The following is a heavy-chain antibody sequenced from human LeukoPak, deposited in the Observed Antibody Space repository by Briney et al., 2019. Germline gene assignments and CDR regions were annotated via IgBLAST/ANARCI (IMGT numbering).Heavy chain of an antibody. V-gene: IGHV4-4*07. D-gene: IGHD3-22*01. CDR2: VYSSGVG. Sequence: SETLSLTCTVSGGSLTGYYWNWIRQPAGQGLEWLGRVYSSGVGNYNPSLTSRGTMSVDTSKNQFSLKLTSLTAADTAVYYCAREEFLHEIDSSGYFVYWGQGTLVTVSS. J-gene: IGHJ4*02. CDR3: AREEFLHEIDSSGYFVY. CDR1: GGSLTGYY.